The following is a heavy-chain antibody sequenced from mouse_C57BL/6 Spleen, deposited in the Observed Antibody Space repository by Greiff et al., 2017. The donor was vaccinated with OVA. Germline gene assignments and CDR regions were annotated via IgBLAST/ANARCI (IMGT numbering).Heavy chain of an antibody. CDR2: ISSGGDYI. J-gene: IGHJ1*03. CDR3: TRESLYGNYGGYFDV. V-gene: IGHV5-9-1*02. Sequence: DVKLQESGEGLVKPGGSLKLSCAASGFTFSSYAMSWVRQTPEKRLEWVAYISSGGDYIYYADTVKGRFTISRDNARNTLYLQMSSLKSEDTAMYYCTRESLYGNYGGYFDVWGTGTTVTVSS. CDR1: GFTFSSYA. D-gene: IGHD2-1*01.